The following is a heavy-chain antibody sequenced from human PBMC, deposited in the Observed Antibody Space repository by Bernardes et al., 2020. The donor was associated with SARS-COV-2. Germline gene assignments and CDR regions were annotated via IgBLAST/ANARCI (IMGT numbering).Heavy chain of an antibody. CDR2: ISYDGSNK. CDR1: GFTFSSYA. V-gene: IGHV3-30-3*01. CDR3: ARDLLPHYGMDV. D-gene: IGHD2-21*01. J-gene: IGHJ6*02. Sequence: GGSLRLSCAASGFTFSSYAMHWVRQAPGKGLEWVAVISYDGSNKYYADSVKGRSTISRDNSKNTLYLQMNSLRAEDTAVYYCARDLLPHYGMDVWGQGTTVTVSS.